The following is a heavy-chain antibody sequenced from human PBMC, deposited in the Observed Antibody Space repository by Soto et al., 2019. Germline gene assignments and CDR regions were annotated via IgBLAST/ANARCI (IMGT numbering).Heavy chain of an antibody. D-gene: IGHD6-19*01. Sequence: QVQLVQSGAEVKKPGSSVKVSCKASGGTFSSYTISWVRQAPGQGLEWMGRIIPILGIANYAQKFQGRVTITADKSTSTAYMELSSLRSEDTAVYYCARDGQWLPRPPAYWGQGTLVTVSS. J-gene: IGHJ4*02. V-gene: IGHV1-69*08. CDR1: GGTFSSYT. CDR2: IIPILGIA. CDR3: ARDGQWLPRPPAY.